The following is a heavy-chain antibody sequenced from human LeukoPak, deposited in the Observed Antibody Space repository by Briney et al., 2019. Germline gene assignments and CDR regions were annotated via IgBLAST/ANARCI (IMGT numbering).Heavy chain of an antibody. CDR2: IYYSGST. Sequence: PSETLSLTCTVSGGSVSSGSYYWSWIRQPPGKGLEWIGYIYYSGSTNYNPSLKSRFTISVDMSKNQFSLKLSSVTAADTAVYYCARTYYYDSSGYYYDPNWFDPWGQGTLVTVSS. CDR3: ARTYYYDSSGYYYDPNWFDP. V-gene: IGHV4-61*01. D-gene: IGHD3-22*01. CDR1: GGSVSSGSYY. J-gene: IGHJ5*02.